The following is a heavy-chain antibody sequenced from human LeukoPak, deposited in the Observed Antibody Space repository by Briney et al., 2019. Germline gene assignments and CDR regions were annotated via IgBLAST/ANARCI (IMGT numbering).Heavy chain of an antibody. V-gene: IGHV3-7*03. CDR1: GFTFSSYW. Sequence: GGSLRLSCTVSGFTFSSYWMSWVRQAPGKGLEWVANIKQDGSEKYYVDSVKGRFTISRDNAKNSLYLQMESLRAEDTAVYYCAKDTGSPADAITMEDNAFDIWGQGTMVTVSS. CDR2: IKQDGSEK. J-gene: IGHJ3*02. CDR3: AKDTGSPADAITMEDNAFDI. D-gene: IGHD3-3*01.